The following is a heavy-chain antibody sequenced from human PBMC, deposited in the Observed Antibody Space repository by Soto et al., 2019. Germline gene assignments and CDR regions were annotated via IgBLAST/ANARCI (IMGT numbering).Heavy chain of an antibody. J-gene: IGHJ4*02. D-gene: IGHD4-17*01. Sequence: EVQLVESGGGLVQPGGSLRLSCAAAGFTFSRYSMNWVRQAPGKGLEWVSCISSSSTTIYYADSVKGRFTISRDNAKNSLYLQMNSLRDEDSAFYYCARESVTTVTTRSFYFWGQGTLVTVSS. CDR2: ISSSSTTI. V-gene: IGHV3-48*02. CDR1: GFTFSRYS. CDR3: ARESVTTVTTRSFYF.